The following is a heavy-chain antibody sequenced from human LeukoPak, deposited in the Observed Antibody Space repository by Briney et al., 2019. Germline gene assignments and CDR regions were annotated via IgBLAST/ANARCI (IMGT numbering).Heavy chain of an antibody. CDR3: ARDPFGPAISTVTPFDY. Sequence: PGGSLRLSCAASGFTFSSYSMNWVRQAPGKGLEWVSYISSSSSTIYYADSVKGRFTISRDNAKNSLYLQMNSLRDEDTAVYYCARDPFGPAISTVTPFDYWGQGTLVTVSS. V-gene: IGHV3-48*02. D-gene: IGHD4-17*01. CDR1: GFTFSSYS. J-gene: IGHJ4*02. CDR2: ISSSSSTI.